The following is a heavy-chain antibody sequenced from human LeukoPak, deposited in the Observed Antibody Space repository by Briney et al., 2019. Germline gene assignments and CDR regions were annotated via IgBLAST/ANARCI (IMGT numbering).Heavy chain of an antibody. Sequence: PSETLSLTCAVYGGSSSGYYWSWIRQPPGKGLEWIGEINHSGSTNYNPSLKSRVTISVDTSKNQFSLKLSSVIAADTAVHYCARAMSIAARLQTIFDYWGQGTLVTVSS. CDR2: INHSGST. CDR1: GGSSSGYY. CDR3: ARAMSIAARLQTIFDY. D-gene: IGHD6-6*01. V-gene: IGHV4-34*01. J-gene: IGHJ4*02.